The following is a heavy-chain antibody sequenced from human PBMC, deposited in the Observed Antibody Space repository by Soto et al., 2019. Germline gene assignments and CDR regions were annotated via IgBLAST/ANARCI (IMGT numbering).Heavy chain of an antibody. CDR2: IYSGGST. CDR3: ASPTGDPRGGGYYLAY. J-gene: IGHJ4*02. Sequence: ESGGGLIPPGGSLRLSCAASGFTVSSNYMSWVRQAPGKGLEWVSIIYSGGSTYYADSVKGRFTISRDNSKNTLYLQMNSLRAGVTAVYYCASPTGDPRGGGYYLAYWGQGTLVTVSS. V-gene: IGHV3-53*01. CDR1: GFTVSSNY. D-gene: IGHD7-27*01.